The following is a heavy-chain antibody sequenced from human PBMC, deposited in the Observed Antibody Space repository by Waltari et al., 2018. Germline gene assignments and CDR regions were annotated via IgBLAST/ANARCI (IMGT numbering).Heavy chain of an antibody. CDR1: GYTFTGYY. Sequence: QVQLVQSGAEVKKPGASVKVSCKASGYTFTGYYMHWVRQAPGQGLEWMGWSNPNSGGTNYAQKFQGRVTMTRDTSISTAYMELSRLRSDDTAVYYCAREPTYYYDSSGYYGDYWGQGTLVIVSS. CDR3: AREPTYYYDSSGYYGDY. D-gene: IGHD3-22*01. J-gene: IGHJ4*02. CDR2: SNPNSGGT. V-gene: IGHV1-2*02.